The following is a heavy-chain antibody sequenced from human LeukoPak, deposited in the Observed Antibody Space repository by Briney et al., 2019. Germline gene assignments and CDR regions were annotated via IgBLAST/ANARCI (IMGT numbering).Heavy chain of an antibody. V-gene: IGHV3-53*01. D-gene: IGHD1-14*01. CDR1: GLTVSRNY. J-gene: IGHJ6*02. CDR2: FYSDGSI. Sequence: SGGSLRLSCAASGLTVSRNYMGWVRQAPGKGLEWVSGFYSDGSIYVADSVKGRFTISKDTSKNTVYLQMNSLRVEDTAVYYCAREALTNSRLPYGMDVWGQGTTVTVSS. CDR3: AREALTNSRLPYGMDV.